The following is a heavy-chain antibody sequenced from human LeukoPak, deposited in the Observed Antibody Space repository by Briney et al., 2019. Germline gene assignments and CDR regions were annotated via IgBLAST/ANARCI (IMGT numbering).Heavy chain of an antibody. J-gene: IGHJ4*02. V-gene: IGHV3-7*05. CDR2: IKEDGRQT. Sequence: PGGSLRLSCAASGFTFSNYWMGWVRQAPGKGLEWVANIKEDGRQTYYVDSVKGRFTVSRDNAKNSLFLQMSSLRAEDTAMYYCARHGSYNFDFWGQGTLVTVSS. CDR1: GFTFSNYW. D-gene: IGHD1-26*01. CDR3: ARHGSYNFDF.